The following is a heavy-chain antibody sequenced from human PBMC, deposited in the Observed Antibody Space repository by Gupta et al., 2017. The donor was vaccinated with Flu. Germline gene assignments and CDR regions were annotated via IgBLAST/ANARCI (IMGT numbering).Heavy chain of an antibody. CDR1: FRTYG. CDR2: ISSNKVTT. D-gene: IGHD2-8*02. Sequence: FRTYGMHWVRHAPGKGLELVAVISSNKVTTDDAVAVKGRLTIYRDKAKNTLYLQMNSLKRADTGLYCCSKTVVEGGVDLDSWGHGVPVTVSP. V-gene: IGHV3-30*18. CDR3: SKTVVEGGVDLDS. J-gene: IGHJ4*01.